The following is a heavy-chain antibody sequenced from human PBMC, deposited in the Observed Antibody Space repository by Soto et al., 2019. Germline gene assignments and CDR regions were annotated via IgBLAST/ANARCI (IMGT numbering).Heavy chain of an antibody. CDR1: GFSFSSYG. J-gene: IGHJ3*02. D-gene: IGHD3-10*01. CDR3: VRDRVTMIRGTPDAFEI. V-gene: IGHV3-33*01. CDR2: IWYDGSNE. Sequence: QVQLVESGGGVVQPGRSLRLSCAASGFSFSSYGMNWVRQAPGKGLEWVAVIWYDGSNEYYADSVKGRFTISRDNSKNTLFRQINSLRADDTAVYYCVRDRVTMIRGTPDAFEIWGQGTTVTVSS.